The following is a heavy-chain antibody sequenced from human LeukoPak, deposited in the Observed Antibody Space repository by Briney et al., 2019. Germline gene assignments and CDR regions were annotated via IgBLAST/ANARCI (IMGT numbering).Heavy chain of an antibody. CDR3: ARGAVPAAIQRWYFDL. CDR1: GYTFTSYY. CDR2: INPSGGST. Sequence: GASVKVSCKASGYTFTSYYMHWVRQAPGQGLEWMGIINPSGGSTSYAQKFQGRVTMTRDTSTSTVYMELSSLRSEDTAVYYCARGAVPAAIQRWYFDLWGRGTLVTVSS. J-gene: IGHJ2*01. V-gene: IGHV1-46*01. D-gene: IGHD2-2*02.